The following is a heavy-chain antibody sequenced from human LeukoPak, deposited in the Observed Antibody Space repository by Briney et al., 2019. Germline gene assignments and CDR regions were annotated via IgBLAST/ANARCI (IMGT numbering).Heavy chain of an antibody. V-gene: IGHV4-39*01. D-gene: IGHD2-2*01. CDR3: ATIVVVPAAPGGGP. CDR2: IYYSGST. CDR1: GGSISSSSYY. Sequence: PSETLSLTCTVSGGSISSSSYYWGWIRQPPGKGLEWIGSIYYSGSTYYNPSLKSRVTISVDTSKNQFSLRLSSVTAADTAVYYCATIVVVPAAPGGGPWGQGTLVTVSS. J-gene: IGHJ5*02.